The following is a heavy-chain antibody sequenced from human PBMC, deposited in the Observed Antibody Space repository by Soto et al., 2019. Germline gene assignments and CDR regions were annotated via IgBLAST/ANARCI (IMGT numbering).Heavy chain of an antibody. Sequence: SETLSLTCTVSGGSISSDDSYRSWIRQPPGKGLEWIGDIYYTGRTHYNPSLKSRLTISLDTSKNQFSLKLTSVIAADTAVYYCARDRSSSPDYFDFWGQGTLVTVSS. D-gene: IGHD6-6*01. V-gene: IGHV4-30-4*01. CDR2: IYYTGRT. J-gene: IGHJ4*02. CDR3: ARDRSSSPDYFDF. CDR1: GGSISSDDSY.